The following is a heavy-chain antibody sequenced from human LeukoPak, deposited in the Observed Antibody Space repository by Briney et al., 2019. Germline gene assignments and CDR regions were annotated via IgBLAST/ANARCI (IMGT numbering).Heavy chain of an antibody. CDR3: ARDVVVVAATFLWFDP. CDR1: GFTFSSYG. V-gene: IGHV3-30*02. J-gene: IGHJ5*02. D-gene: IGHD2-15*01. Sequence: GGSLRLSCAASGFTFSSYGMHWVRQAPGKGLEWVAFIRYDGSNKYYADSVKGRFTISRDNSKNTLYLQMNSLRAEDTAVYYCARDVVVVAATFLWFDPWGQGTLVTVSS. CDR2: IRYDGSNK.